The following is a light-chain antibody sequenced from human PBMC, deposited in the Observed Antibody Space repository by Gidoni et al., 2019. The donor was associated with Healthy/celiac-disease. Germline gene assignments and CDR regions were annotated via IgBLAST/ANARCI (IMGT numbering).Light chain of an antibody. CDR2: DAS. J-gene: IGKJ4*01. V-gene: IGKV1-33*01. CDR3: QQYDNLPP. Sequence: DIHMTQSPSSLSASVGDRVTITCQASQDISNYLNWYQQKPGKAPKLLIYDASNLETGVPSRFSGSGSGTDFTFTISSLQPEDIATYYCQQYDNLPPFGGGTKVEIK. CDR1: QDISNY.